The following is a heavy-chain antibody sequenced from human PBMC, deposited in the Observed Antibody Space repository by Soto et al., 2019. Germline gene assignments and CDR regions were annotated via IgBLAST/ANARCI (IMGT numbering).Heavy chain of an antibody. CDR3: ARDPWAADY. J-gene: IGHJ4*02. V-gene: IGHV3-66*01. D-gene: IGHD3-16*01. CDR2: IYSGGST. CDR1: GFTVSTKY. Sequence: VGSLRLSCAVSGFTVSTKYMSWVRQAPGKGLEWVSVIYSGGSTFYADSVRGRFTISRDNSKNTVNLQMNSLRAEDTAVYYCARDPWAADYWGQGTLVTVSS.